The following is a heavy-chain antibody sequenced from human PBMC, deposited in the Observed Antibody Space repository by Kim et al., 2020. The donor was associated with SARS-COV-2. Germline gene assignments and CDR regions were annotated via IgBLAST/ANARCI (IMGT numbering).Heavy chain of an antibody. CDR2: ISGSGGTT. CDR3: AKRYCSGGTCYSIDS. J-gene: IGHJ5*01. CDR1: GFTFRSHD. V-gene: IGHV3-23*01. Sequence: GGSLRLSCAASGFTFRSHDMNWVLQAPGKGLEWVSGISGSGGTTNYADSVKGRFTISRDNYKNTLYLQMNSLRAEDTAVYYCAKRYCSGGTCYSIDSWGQGTLVTVSS. D-gene: IGHD2-15*01.